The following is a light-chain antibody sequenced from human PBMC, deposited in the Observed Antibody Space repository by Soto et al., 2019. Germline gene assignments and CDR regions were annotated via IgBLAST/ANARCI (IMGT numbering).Light chain of an antibody. CDR3: QEDDTCWGT. CDR2: AAS. CDR1: QSVSGW. J-gene: IGKJ1*01. Sequence: DIQMTQSPSTLSASVGDTVTVTCRASQSVSGWLAWYQQKPGEAPKLLIYAASALPRGVPSRFSGSGSGTEFTLAIASLQPDDCATCYGQEDDTCWGTVGPGTKVEV. V-gene: IGKV1-5*01.